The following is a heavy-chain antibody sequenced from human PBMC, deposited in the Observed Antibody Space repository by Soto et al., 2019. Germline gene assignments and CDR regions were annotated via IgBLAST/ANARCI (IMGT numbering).Heavy chain of an antibody. Sequence: QLQLQESGSGLVKPSQTLSLTCAVSGCSISSGGYSWSWIRQPPGKGLEWIGYIYHSGSTDYNPSLKCRVTISLDRSKNQFSLKLSSVTAADTAVYYCARGPDCGGDCYSYYLDSWGQGTVVTVSS. CDR2: IYHSGST. D-gene: IGHD2-21*02. V-gene: IGHV4-30-2*01. CDR1: GCSISSGGYS. CDR3: ARGPDCGGDCYSYYLDS. J-gene: IGHJ4*02.